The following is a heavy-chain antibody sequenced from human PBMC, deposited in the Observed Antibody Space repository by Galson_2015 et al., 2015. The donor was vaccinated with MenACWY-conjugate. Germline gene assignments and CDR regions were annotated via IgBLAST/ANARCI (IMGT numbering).Heavy chain of an antibody. CDR2: IDPSDSYT. CDR3: ARPFTYYDFWSGTDAFDI. CDR1: GYSFTSYW. D-gene: IGHD3-3*01. Sequence: SGAEVKKPGESLRISCKGSGYSFTSYWISWVRQMPGKGLEWMGRIDPSDSYTNYSPSFQGHVTISADKSISTAYLQWSSLKASDTAMYYCARPFTYYDFWSGTDAFDIWGQGTMVTVSS. J-gene: IGHJ3*02. V-gene: IGHV5-10-1*01.